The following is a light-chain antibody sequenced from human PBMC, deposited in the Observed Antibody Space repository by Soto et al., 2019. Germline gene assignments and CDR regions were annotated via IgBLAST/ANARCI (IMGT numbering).Light chain of an antibody. CDR3: QQSYSTPQP. Sequence: DIQMTQSPSSLSASVGDRVTITCRASQSISSYLNWYQQKPGKAPKLLIYAASSLQSGVPSRFSGSGSGTDFTLTISSLQPEDFATYYCQQSYSTPQPFGQGTKADI. V-gene: IGKV1-39*01. J-gene: IGKJ1*01. CDR1: QSISSY. CDR2: AAS.